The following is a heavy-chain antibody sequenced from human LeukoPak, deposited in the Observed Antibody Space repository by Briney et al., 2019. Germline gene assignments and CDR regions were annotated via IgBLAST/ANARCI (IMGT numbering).Heavy chain of an antibody. V-gene: IGHV4-30-4*08. J-gene: IGHJ4*02. CDR3: ARVWPRTEVDY. Sequence: PSETLSLTCTVSGGSISSGDYYWSWIRQPPGKGLAWIGYIYYSGSTYYNPSLKSRVTISVDTSTNQFSLKLRSVTAADTAVYYCARVWPRTEVDYWGQGTLVTVSS. D-gene: IGHD3-16*01. CDR1: GGSISSGDYY. CDR2: IYYSGST.